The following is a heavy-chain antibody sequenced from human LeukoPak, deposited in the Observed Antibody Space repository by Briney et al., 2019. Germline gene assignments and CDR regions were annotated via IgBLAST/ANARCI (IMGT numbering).Heavy chain of an antibody. D-gene: IGHD1-26*01. Sequence: SETLSLTCTVSGGSISSYYWSWIRQPAGKGLEWIGRIYTSGSNYNPSLKSRVTMSVDTSKNQFSLKLSSVTAADTAVYYCARLQVGPTTHFNYWGQRTLVTVSS. CDR3: ARLQVGPTTHFNY. CDR2: IYTSGS. J-gene: IGHJ4*02. V-gene: IGHV4-4*07. CDR1: GGSISSYY.